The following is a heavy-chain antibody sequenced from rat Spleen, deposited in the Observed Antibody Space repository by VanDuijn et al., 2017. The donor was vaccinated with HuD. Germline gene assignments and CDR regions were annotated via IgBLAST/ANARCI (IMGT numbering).Heavy chain of an antibody. J-gene: IGHJ2*01. D-gene: IGHD1-4*01. CDR3: ARHLIPGYFDY. CDR1: GFTFSDYN. V-gene: IGHV5-7*01. CDR2: INYDGRST. Sequence: EVQLVESGGGLIQPGRSLELSCAASGFTFSDYNMAWVPQAPKKGLEWVATINYDGRSTNYRDSVKGRFTISRDKAKSTLYLKMDSLRSEDTATYYCARHLIPGYFDYWGQGVMVTVSS.